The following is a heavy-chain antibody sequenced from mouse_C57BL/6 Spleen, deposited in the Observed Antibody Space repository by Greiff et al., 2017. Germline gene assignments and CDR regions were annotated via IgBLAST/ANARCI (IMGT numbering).Heavy chain of an antibody. D-gene: IGHD4-1*01. CDR3: ARWTGTWYFDV. J-gene: IGHJ1*03. V-gene: IGHV5-17*01. CDR2: ISSGSSTI. CDR1: GFTFSDYG. Sequence: VQLKESGGGLVKPGGSLKLSCAASGFTFSDYGMHWVRQAPEKGLEWVAYISSGSSTIYYADTVKGRFTISRDNAKNTLFLQMTSLRSEDTAMYYCARWTGTWYFDVGGTGTTVTVSS.